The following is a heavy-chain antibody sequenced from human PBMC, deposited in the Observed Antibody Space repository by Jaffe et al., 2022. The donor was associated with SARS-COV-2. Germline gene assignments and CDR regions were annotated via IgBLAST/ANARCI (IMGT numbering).Heavy chain of an antibody. CDR3: ARSVGVTIFGVRYGFDP. J-gene: IGHJ5*02. CDR2: IYYSGST. Sequence: QVQLQESGPGLVKPSQTLSLTCTVSGGSISSGGYYWSWIRQHPGKGLEWIGYIYYSGSTYYNPSLKSRVTISVDTSKNQFSLKLSSVTAADTAVYYCARSVGVTIFGVRYGFDPWGQGTLVTVSS. CDR1: GGSISSGGYY. D-gene: IGHD3-3*01. V-gene: IGHV4-31*03.